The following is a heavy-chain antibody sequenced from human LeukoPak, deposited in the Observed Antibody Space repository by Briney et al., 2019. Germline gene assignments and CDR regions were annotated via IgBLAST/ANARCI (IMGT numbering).Heavy chain of an antibody. D-gene: IGHD4-17*01. CDR3: ARSTVTNYFDS. Sequence: GGSLRLSCAASGFTFRGYEMNWVRQAPGKGLQWISYISGSGSTIKYVDSVKGRFTISRDNAKNSLYLQMNSLRAEDTAVYYCARSTVTNYFDSWGQGTLVTVSS. CDR1: GFTFRGYE. J-gene: IGHJ4*02. V-gene: IGHV3-48*03. CDR2: ISGSGSTI.